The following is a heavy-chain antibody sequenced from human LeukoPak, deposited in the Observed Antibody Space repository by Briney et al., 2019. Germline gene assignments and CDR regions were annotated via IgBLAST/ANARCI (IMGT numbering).Heavy chain of an antibody. J-gene: IGHJ5*02. CDR1: GYTFTSYY. CDR3: ARDLTYSGYGEYNWFDP. V-gene: IGHV1-46*01. D-gene: IGHD5-12*01. Sequence: GASVKVSCKASGYTFTSYYMHRVRQAPGQGLEWMGIINPSGGSTSYAQKFQGRVTMTRDTSTSTVYMELSSLRSEDTAVYYCARDLTYSGYGEYNWFDPWGQGTLVTVSS. CDR2: INPSGGST.